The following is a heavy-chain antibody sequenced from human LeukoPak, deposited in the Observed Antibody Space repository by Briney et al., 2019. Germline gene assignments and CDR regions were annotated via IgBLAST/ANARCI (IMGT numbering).Heavy chain of an antibody. CDR3: AKDRSYSSSPSLDY. CDR2: VSDSGVNT. D-gene: IGHD6-6*01. CDR1: GFSFSGYA. Sequence: GGSLRLSCEASGFSFSGYAMSCVRQAPGKGLDWVSGVSDSGVNTYYADSVKGRFTISRDNSKYTLFLQMNSLGAEDTAVYYCAKDRSYSSSPSLDYWGQGTLVTVSS. J-gene: IGHJ4*02. V-gene: IGHV3-23*01.